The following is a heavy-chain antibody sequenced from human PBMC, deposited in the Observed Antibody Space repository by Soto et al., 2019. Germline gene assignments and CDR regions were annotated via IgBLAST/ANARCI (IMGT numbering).Heavy chain of an antibody. Sequence: QVQLVQSGAEVKKPGSSVKVSCKASGGTFSSYSINGVRQAPGQGLEWMGEIIPIFGTANYAQKFQGRVTITADESTSTAYMELSSLRSEDTAAYYCPRDGGRHSWGIDYWGQGTLVTVSS. CDR1: GGTFSSYS. CDR3: PRDGGRHSWGIDY. CDR2: IIPIFGTA. V-gene: IGHV1-69*01. J-gene: IGHJ4*02. D-gene: IGHD1-26*01.